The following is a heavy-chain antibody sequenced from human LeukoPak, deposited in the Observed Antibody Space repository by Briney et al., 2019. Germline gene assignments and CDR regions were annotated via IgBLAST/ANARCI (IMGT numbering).Heavy chain of an antibody. V-gene: IGHV1-2*02. CDR1: GYTFTGYY. CDR3: ARSPELWDFWSGYYEYYFDY. D-gene: IGHD3-3*01. CDR2: INPNSGGT. Sequence: ASVKVSCKASGYTFTGYYMHWVRQASGQGLEWMGWINPNSGGTNYAQKFQGRVTMTRDTSISTAYMELSRLRSDDTTVYYCARSPELWDFWSGYYEYYFDYWGQGTLVTVSS. J-gene: IGHJ4*02.